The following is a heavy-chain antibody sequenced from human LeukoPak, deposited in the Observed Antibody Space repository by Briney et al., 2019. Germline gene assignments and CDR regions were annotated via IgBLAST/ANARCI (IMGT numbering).Heavy chain of an antibody. CDR1: GYSFTSYG. J-gene: IGHJ5*02. CDR3: ARVGRDCSSINCYWEDWFDP. V-gene: IGHV1-18*04. CDR2: ISGSTGNT. Sequence: ASVKVSCKASGYSFTSYGITWVREAPGQGPEWMGWISGSTGNTHYAQNVQGRVTMTTDTATSTACMELRSLGSDDTAVYYCARVGRDCSSINCYWEDWFDPWGQGTLVIVSS. D-gene: IGHD2-2*01.